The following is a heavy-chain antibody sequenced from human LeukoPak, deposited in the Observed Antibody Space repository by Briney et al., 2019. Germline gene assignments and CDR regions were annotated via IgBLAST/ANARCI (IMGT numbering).Heavy chain of an antibody. J-gene: IGHJ6*03. Sequence: GGSLRLSCAASGFTVSSNYMSWVRQAPGKGLEWVSVIYSGGSTYYADSVKGRFTISRDNSKNTLYLQMNSLRAEDTAVYYRARDEGSWTGYYYYYYMDVRGKGTTVTVSS. CDR2: IYSGGST. CDR3: ARDEGSWTGYYYYYYMDV. V-gene: IGHV3-66*02. D-gene: IGHD6-13*01. CDR1: GFTVSSNY.